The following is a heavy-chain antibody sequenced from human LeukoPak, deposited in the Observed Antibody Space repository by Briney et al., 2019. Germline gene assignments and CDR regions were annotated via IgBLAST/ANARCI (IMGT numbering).Heavy chain of an antibody. V-gene: IGHV1-18*01. D-gene: IGHD3-3*01. Sequence: ASVKVSCKASGYTFTRYGISWVRQAPGQGLEWMGWISAYNGNTNYAQKLQGRVTMTTDTSTSTAYMELRSLRSDDTAVYYCARAPGGYDFWSGYFSPPRDYYYYYMDVWGKGTTVTVSS. CDR2: ISAYNGNT. CDR3: ARAPGGYDFWSGYFSPPRDYYYYYMDV. CDR1: GYTFTRYG. J-gene: IGHJ6*03.